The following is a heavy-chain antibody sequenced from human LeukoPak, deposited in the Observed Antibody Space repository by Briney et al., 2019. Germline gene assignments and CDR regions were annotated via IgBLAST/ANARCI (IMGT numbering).Heavy chain of an antibody. Sequence: GGSLRLSCAASGFTFSGYGMHWVRQAPGKGLEWVAVIWYDGSNDDYADSVKGRFTISRDNSKSTLYLQMNSLRAEDTAIYYCARSIPRYDGSAYYPDYWGQGTLVSVSS. D-gene: IGHD3-22*01. CDR2: IWYDGSND. CDR3: ARSIPRYDGSAYYPDY. V-gene: IGHV3-33*01. J-gene: IGHJ4*02. CDR1: GFTFSGYG.